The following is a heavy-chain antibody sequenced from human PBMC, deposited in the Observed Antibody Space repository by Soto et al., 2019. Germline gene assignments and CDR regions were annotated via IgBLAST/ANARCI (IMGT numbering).Heavy chain of an antibody. J-gene: IGHJ4*02. Sequence: SETLSLTCTVSGGSISGYYWTWIRQPPGKGLEWIGYIYSSGNTNYNPSLRSRVTISVDTSKNQFSLKLSSVTAADTAVYYCARLACGTTRCFSYFDYWGQGALVTVSS. D-gene: IGHD2-2*01. CDR3: ARLACGTTRCFSYFDY. V-gene: IGHV4-59*08. CDR2: IYSSGNT. CDR1: GGSISGYY.